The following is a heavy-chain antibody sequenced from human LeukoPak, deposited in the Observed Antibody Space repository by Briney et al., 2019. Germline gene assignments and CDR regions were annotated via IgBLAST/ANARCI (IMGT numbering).Heavy chain of an antibody. CDR2: INPNSGGT. D-gene: IGHD4-17*01. Sequence: ASVKVSCKASGYTFTGYYMHWVRQAPGQGLEWMGWINPNSGGTNYAQKFQGRVTMTRDTSISTAYMELSRLRSDDTAVYYCARYYGDYLNDAFDIWGQGTMVTLSS. CDR3: ARYYGDYLNDAFDI. CDR1: GYTFTGYY. J-gene: IGHJ3*02. V-gene: IGHV1-2*02.